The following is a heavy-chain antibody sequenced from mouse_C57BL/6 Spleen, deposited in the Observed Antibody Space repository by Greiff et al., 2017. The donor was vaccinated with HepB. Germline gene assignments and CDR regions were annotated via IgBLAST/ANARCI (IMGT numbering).Heavy chain of an antibody. Sequence: QVQLKQSGAELVKPGASVKISCKASGYAFSSYWMNWVKQRPGKGLEWIGQIYPGDGDTNYNGKFKGKATLTADKSSSTAYMQLSSLTSEDSAVYFCARGGITTVGYFDVWGTGTTVTDSS. CDR3: ARGGITTVGYFDV. D-gene: IGHD1-1*01. V-gene: IGHV1-80*01. J-gene: IGHJ1*03. CDR1: GYAFSSYW. CDR2: IYPGDGDT.